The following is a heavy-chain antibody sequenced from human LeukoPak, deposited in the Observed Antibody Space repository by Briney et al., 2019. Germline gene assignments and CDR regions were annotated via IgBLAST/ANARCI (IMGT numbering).Heavy chain of an antibody. CDR3: ASRRVSWSSSPWNYFDY. CDR1: GGSISSSSYY. J-gene: IGHJ4*02. V-gene: IGHV4-39*01. CDR2: IYYSGST. D-gene: IGHD6-13*01. Sequence: SETLSLICTVSGGSISSSSYYWGWIRQPPGKGLEWIGSIYYSGSTYYNPSLKSRVTISVDTSKNQFSLKLSSVTAADTAVYYCASRRVSWSSSPWNYFDYWGQGTLVTVSS.